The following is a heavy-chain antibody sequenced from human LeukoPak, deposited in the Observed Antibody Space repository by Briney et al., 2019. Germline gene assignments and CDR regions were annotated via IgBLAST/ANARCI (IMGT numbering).Heavy chain of an antibody. D-gene: IGHD2-15*01. Sequence: GGSLRFSCAASGLSIGDNSMHWVRQAPGKGLEWVSLISWDESTTYYSDSVKGRFTVSRDSSKNSLHLQMNSLRTEDTALYYCARGPNRWWVVSRNWGMDVWGQGTTVTVSS. J-gene: IGHJ6*02. CDR2: ISWDESTT. CDR3: ARGPNRWWVVSRNWGMDV. V-gene: IGHV3-43*01. CDR1: GLSIGDNS.